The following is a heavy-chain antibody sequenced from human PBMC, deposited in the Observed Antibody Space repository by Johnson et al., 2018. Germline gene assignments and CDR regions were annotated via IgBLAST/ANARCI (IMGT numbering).Heavy chain of an antibody. CDR1: GFSLTNYW. Sequence: VQLQESGGGLVQPGGSLGISCTASGFSLTNYWMHWVRQAPGKGLVWVSRIDYDGSRTNYADSVKGRFSISRDNAKNTLHLQMNSLRVDETALYYCVREGFYGSLDIWGNGTMVSVSS. CDR3: VREGFYGSLDI. J-gene: IGHJ3*02. D-gene: IGHD2/OR15-2a*01. V-gene: IGHV3-74*01. CDR2: IDYDGSRT.